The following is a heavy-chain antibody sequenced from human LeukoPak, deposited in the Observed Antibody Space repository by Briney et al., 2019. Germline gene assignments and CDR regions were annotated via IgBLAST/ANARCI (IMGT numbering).Heavy chain of an antibody. Sequence: GGSLRLSCAASGFTVTSNYMSWVRQAPGKGLEWVSFTYSSGSTYYADSVKGRFTISRDNSKNTLYLQMNSLRAEDTAVYFCARTNDAFDIWGQGTMVTVSS. J-gene: IGHJ3*02. D-gene: IGHD2-8*01. V-gene: IGHV3-53*01. CDR2: TYSSGST. CDR1: GFTVTSNY. CDR3: ARTNDAFDI.